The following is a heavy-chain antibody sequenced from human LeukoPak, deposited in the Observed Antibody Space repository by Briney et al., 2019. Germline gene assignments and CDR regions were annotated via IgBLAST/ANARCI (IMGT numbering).Heavy chain of an antibody. J-gene: IGHJ6*03. D-gene: IGHD3-3*02. CDR1: GFTFSSYW. CDR2: ISSSGSTI. CDR3: ARTFLEWLLPNYYYYYMDV. Sequence: GGSLRLSCAPSGFTFSSYWMTWVRQAPGKGLEWVSYISSSGSTIYYADSVKDRFTISRDNAKNSLYLQMNSLRAEDTAVYYCARTFLEWLLPNYYYYYMDVWGKGTTVTVSS. V-gene: IGHV3-48*03.